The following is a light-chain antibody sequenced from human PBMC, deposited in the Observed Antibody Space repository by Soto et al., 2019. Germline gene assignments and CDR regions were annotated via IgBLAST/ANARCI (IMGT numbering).Light chain of an antibody. J-gene: IGKJ2*01. Sequence: EIVLTQSPATLSLSPGERAPLSCRARQSVSSYLAWYQQNPGQAPRLLICDASNRATGIPARFSGSGSGTDFTLTISRLQPEDFAVYYCQQRSNWPPYTFGQGTKLEIK. V-gene: IGKV3-11*01. CDR1: QSVSSY. CDR2: DAS. CDR3: QQRSNWPPYT.